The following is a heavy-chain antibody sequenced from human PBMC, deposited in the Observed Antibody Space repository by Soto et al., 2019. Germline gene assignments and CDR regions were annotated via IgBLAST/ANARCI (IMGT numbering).Heavy chain of an antibody. Sequence: SETLSLTCTVSGGSISSYYWSWIRQPPGKGLEWIGYIYYSGSTNYNPSLKSRVTISVDTSKNQFSLKLSSVTAADTAVYYCARSTTKSGMDVWGQGTTVTVSS. J-gene: IGHJ6*02. D-gene: IGHD1-1*01. CDR1: GGSISSYY. V-gene: IGHV4-59*08. CDR3: ARSTTKSGMDV. CDR2: IYYSGST.